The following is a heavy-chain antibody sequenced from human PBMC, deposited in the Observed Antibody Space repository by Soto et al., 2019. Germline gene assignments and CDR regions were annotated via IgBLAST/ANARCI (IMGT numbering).Heavy chain of an antibody. CDR1: GGTXXSYA. CDR2: VIPIFGTA. CDR3: AREWGDGYNYLADY. V-gene: IGHV1-69*06. Sequence: QVQLVQSGXEVKKPGSSVKVSCKASGGTXXSYAXXWVRQAPXXXXXWMGGVIPIFGTANYAQKFQGRVTITADKSTSTAYMELSSLRSEDTAVYYCAREWGDGYNYLADYWGQGTLVTVSS. D-gene: IGHD5-12*01. J-gene: IGHJ4*02.